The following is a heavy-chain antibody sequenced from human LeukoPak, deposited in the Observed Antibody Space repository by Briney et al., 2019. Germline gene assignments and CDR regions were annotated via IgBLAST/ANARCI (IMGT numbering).Heavy chain of an antibody. V-gene: IGHV3-23*01. D-gene: IGHD5-24*01. CDR1: GFTFSSYA. J-gene: IGHJ3*02. CDR2: INDNGAGT. Sequence: GGSLRLSCAASGFTFSSYAMSWVRQAPGKGLKWVSTINDNGAGTYYADSVKGRSTISRDNSYNTVSLQMNSLRDEDTGVYYCGRGGSYRAFDIWGQGTMVTVSS. CDR3: GRGGSYRAFDI.